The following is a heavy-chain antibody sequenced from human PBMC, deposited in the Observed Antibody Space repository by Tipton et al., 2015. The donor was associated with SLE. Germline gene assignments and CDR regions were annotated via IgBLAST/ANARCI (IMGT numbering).Heavy chain of an antibody. J-gene: IGHJ6*02. CDR3: ARDKTGNYYYGMDV. Sequence: SLRLSCAASGFTFSSYNMNWVRQAPGKGLEWVSSISRSSSYIYYADSVKGRFTISRDNAKNSLYLQMNSLRAEDTAVYYCARDKTGNYYYGMDVWGQGTTVTVSS. CDR2: ISRSSSYI. CDR1: GFTFSSYN. D-gene: IGHD7-27*01. V-gene: IGHV3-21*01.